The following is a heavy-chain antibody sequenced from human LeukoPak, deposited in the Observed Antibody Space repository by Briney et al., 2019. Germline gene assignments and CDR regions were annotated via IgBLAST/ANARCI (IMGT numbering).Heavy chain of an antibody. J-gene: IGHJ4*02. CDR3: ARGVGDTMVRGVIRREFDY. V-gene: IGHV4-34*01. D-gene: IGHD3-10*01. CDR2: INHSGST. CDR1: GGSFSGYY. Sequence: PSETLSLTCAVYGGSFSGYYWSWIRQPPGKGLEWIGEINHSGSTNHNPSLKSRVTISVDTSKNQFSLKLSSVTAADTAVYYCARGVGDTMVRGVIRREFDYWGQGTLVTVSS.